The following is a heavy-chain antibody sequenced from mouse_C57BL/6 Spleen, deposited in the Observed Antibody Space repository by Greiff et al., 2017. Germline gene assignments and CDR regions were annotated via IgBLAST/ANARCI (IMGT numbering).Heavy chain of an antibody. CDR2: IRNKANGYTT. CDR3: ARFDGYLYWYFDV. Sequence: EVQVVESGGGLVQPGGSLSLSCAASGFTFTDYYMSWVRQPPGKALEWLGFIRNKANGYTTEYSASVKGRFTISRDNSQSILYLQMYALRAEDSATYYCARFDGYLYWYFDVWGTGTTVTVSS. J-gene: IGHJ1*03. CDR1: GFTFTDYY. D-gene: IGHD2-3*01. V-gene: IGHV7-3*01.